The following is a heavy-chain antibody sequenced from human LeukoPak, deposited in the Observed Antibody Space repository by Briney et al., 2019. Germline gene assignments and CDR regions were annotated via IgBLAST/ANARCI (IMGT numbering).Heavy chain of an antibody. D-gene: IGHD6-13*01. CDR1: GFTLSSYA. CDR3: AKQSAGSAAWYSLHYDF. V-gene: IGHV3-23*01. CDR2: VDGGGGGT. Sequence: PGGSLRLSCAASGFTLSSYAMTWVRQAPGRGLEWVSSVDGGGGGTYYADSVKGWFTISRDNSKDTLYLQMNGLRAEDTAVYFCAKQSAGSAAWYSLHYDFWGQGTLVTVSS. J-gene: IGHJ4*02.